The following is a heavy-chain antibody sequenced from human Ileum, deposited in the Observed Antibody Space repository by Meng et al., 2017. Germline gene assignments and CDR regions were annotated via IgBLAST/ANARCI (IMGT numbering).Heavy chain of an antibody. Sequence: EVQRVESGGGWVKPGGSLRRSGAASGFTVNKAWMSWVRQAPGKGLEWVGRIKSDGTTDYAAPVKGRFAISRDDSKTTLYLQMDSLKTDDTAVYYCTTDRNWDYFEYWGQGTLVTVSS. CDR3: TTDRNWDYFEY. V-gene: IGHV3-15*01. D-gene: IGHD3-16*01. CDR2: IKSDGTT. CDR1: GFTVNKAW. J-gene: IGHJ4*02.